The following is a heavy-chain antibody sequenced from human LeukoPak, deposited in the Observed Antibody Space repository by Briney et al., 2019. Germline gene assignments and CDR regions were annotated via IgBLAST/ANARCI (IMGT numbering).Heavy chain of an antibody. CDR2: INHSGST. V-gene: IGHV4-34*01. CDR1: GGSFSGYY. J-gene: IGHJ6*03. D-gene: IGHD4-23*01. Sequence: SETLSLTCAVYGGSFSGYYWSWIRQPPGKGLEWSGEINHSGSTNYNPSLKRRVTISVDMSKNQFSLKLSSVTAADTAVYYCARGGDYGGTYYYYYMDVWGKGTTVTVSS. CDR3: ARGGDYGGTYYYYYMDV.